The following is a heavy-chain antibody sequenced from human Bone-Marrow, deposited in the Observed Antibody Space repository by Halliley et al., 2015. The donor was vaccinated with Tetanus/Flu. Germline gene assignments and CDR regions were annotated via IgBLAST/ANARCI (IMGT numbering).Heavy chain of an antibody. D-gene: IGHD3-22*01. CDR3: AKGADSDSSAPESK. CDR1: GFTFSSYA. V-gene: IGHV3-23*01. Sequence: SLRLSCVVSGFTFSSYAMSWVRQAPGKGLEWISAISDSGGSTYYADSVKGRFTISRDNSRNTLNLQMDSLRAEDTAVYYCAKGADSDSSAPESKWGQGPLVTVSS. CDR2: ISDSGGST. J-gene: IGHJ4*02.